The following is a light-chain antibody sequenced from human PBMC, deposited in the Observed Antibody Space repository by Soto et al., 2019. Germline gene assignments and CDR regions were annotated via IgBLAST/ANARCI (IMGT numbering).Light chain of an antibody. CDR3: VLYMGSGTVV. Sequence: QTVVTQEPSFSVSPGGTVTLTCGLSSGSVSTSYYPSWYQQTPGQAPRTVIYNTNVRSSGVPDRFSGSILGNKAALTITGAQADDESDYYCVLYMGSGTVVFGGGTQLTVL. J-gene: IGLJ2*01. CDR2: NTN. V-gene: IGLV8-61*01. CDR1: SGSVSTSYY.